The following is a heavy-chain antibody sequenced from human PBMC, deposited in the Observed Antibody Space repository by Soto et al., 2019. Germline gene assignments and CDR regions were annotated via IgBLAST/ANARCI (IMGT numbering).Heavy chain of an antibody. CDR2: ISSSSSYI. CDR3: ARDPAPIPFGGVIPFPPPLDY. D-gene: IGHD3-16*02. J-gene: IGHJ4*02. CDR1: GFTFSSYS. Sequence: EVQLVESGGGLVKPGGSLRLSCAASGFTFSSYSMNWVRQAPGKGLEWVSSISSSSSYIYYADSVKGRFTISRDNAKNSLYLQMNSLRAEDTAVYYCARDPAPIPFGGVIPFPPPLDYWGQGTLVTVSS. V-gene: IGHV3-21*01.